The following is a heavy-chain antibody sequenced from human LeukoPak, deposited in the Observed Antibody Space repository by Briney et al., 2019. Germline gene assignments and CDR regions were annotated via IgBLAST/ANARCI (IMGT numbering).Heavy chain of an antibody. J-gene: IGHJ4*02. Sequence: PRASVKVSCKASGGTFSSYAISWVRQAPGQGLEWMGRIIPILGIANYAQKFQGRVTITADKSTSTAYMELSSLRSEDTAVYYCAARRYSGSYGPATFDYWGQRTLVTVSS. CDR3: AARRYSGSYGPATFDY. CDR2: IIPILGIA. V-gene: IGHV1-69*04. CDR1: GGTFSSYA. D-gene: IGHD1-26*01.